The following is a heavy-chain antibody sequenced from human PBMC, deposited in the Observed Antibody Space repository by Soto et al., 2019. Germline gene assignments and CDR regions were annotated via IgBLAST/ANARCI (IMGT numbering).Heavy chain of an antibody. CDR3: ARTWDLLHWYNWFDP. CDR1: GYTFTSYA. Sequence: ASVKVSCKASGYTFTSYAMHWVRQAPGQRLEWMGWINAGNGNTKYSQKFQGRVTITRDTSASTAYMELSSLRSEDTAVYYCARTWDLLHWYNWFDPWGQGTLVTVSS. J-gene: IGHJ5*02. V-gene: IGHV1-3*01. D-gene: IGHD1-26*01. CDR2: INAGNGNT.